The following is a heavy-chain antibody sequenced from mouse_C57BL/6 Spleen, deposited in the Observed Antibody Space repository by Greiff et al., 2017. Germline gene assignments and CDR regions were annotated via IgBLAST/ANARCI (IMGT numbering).Heavy chain of an antibody. CDR3: ARYDYDGFDY. CDR2: IYPGDGDT. V-gene: IGHV1-82*01. D-gene: IGHD2-4*01. Sequence: VQLQESGPELVKPGASVKISCKASGYAFSSSWMNWVKQRPGKGLEWIGRIYPGDGDTNYNGKFKGMATLTADKSSRTAYMLLSSLESEDSAVYFCARYDYDGFDYWGQGTTLTVSS. J-gene: IGHJ2*01. CDR1: GYAFSSSW.